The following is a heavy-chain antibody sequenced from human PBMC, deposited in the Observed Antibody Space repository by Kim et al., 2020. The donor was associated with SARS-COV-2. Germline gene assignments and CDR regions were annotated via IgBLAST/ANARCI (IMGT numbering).Heavy chain of an antibody. V-gene: IGHV4-59*01. D-gene: IGHD6-13*01. J-gene: IGHJ4*02. CDR1: GGSISGNY. CDR3: AGGGPYSSSWPIDY. CDR2: IYYSGST. Sequence: SETLSLTCTVSGGSISGNYWSWIRQPPEKGLEWIGYIYYSGSTNYNPSLKSRVTISVDTSKNQFSLNLSSVTAADTAVYYCAGGGPYSSSWPIDYWGQGTLVTVSS.